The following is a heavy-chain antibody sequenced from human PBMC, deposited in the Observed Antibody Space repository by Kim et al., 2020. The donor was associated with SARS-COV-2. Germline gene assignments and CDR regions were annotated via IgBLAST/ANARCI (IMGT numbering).Heavy chain of an antibody. V-gene: IGHV4-59*02. Sequence: SETLSLTRTVSGASVSSYYWNWIRQPPGRGLEWIGYFYHSGTANYNPSLKSRVTMSVDTSKNHFFLKLNSVTDADTAVYYCARDAGDGYNFVYWGQGSLVTVSS. CDR1: GASVSSYY. J-gene: IGHJ4*02. D-gene: IGHD5-12*01. CDR2: FYHSGTA. CDR3: ARDAGDGYNFVY.